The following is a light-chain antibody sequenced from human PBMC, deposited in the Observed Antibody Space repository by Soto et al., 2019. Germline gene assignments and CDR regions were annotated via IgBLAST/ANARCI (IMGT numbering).Light chain of an antibody. J-gene: IGLJ2*01. Sequence: QSALTQPPSASGSPGQSVTISCTGTSSDVGGYNYVSWYQQHPGKAPKLMIYEVSKRPSGVPDRFSGSKSGNTASLTVSGLQAEDAADYYCSSSAGSNIPFGGGTKLTVL. V-gene: IGLV2-8*01. CDR3: SSSAGSNIP. CDR1: SSDVGGYNY. CDR2: EVS.